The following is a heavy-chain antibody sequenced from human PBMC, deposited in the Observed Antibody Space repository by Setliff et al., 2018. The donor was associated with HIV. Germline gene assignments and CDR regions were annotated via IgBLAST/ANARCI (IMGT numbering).Heavy chain of an antibody. CDR2: IKSKTEGGTT. J-gene: IGHJ5*02. CDR3: TSRA. CDR1: GFCFSNAW. Sequence: PGGSLRLACAASGFCFSNAWMTWVRQDPGMGLEWVGRIKSKTEGGTTDYAAPAKGRFTISRDDSKNTVYLQMYSLKAEDTAVYYSTSRAWGQGTLVTVSS. V-gene: IGHV3-15*01.